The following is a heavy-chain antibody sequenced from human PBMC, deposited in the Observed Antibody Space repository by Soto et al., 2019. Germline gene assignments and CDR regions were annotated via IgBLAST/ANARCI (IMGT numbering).Heavy chain of an antibody. Sequence: GESLKISCKGSGYSFTIYWIGWVRQMPGKGLEWMGIIYPGDSDTRYSPSFQGQVTISADKSISTAYLQWSSLKASDTATYYCARLGVDDYGDSTVVDYWGQGTLVTVSS. J-gene: IGHJ4*02. CDR1: GYSFTIYW. V-gene: IGHV5-51*01. CDR3: ARLGVDDYGDSTVVDY. D-gene: IGHD4-17*01. CDR2: IYPGDSDT.